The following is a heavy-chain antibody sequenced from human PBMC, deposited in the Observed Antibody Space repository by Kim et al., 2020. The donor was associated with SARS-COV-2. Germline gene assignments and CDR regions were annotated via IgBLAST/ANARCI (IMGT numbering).Heavy chain of an antibody. CDR3: ARRGMNYDILTGYYYFDY. Sequence: KSRVTISVDTSKNQFSLKLSSVTAADTAVYYCARRGMNYDILTGYYYFDYWGQGTLVTVSS. J-gene: IGHJ4*02. D-gene: IGHD3-9*01. V-gene: IGHV4-39*01.